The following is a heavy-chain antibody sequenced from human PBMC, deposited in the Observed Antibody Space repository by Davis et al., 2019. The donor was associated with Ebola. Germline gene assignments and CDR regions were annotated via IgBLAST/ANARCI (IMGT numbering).Heavy chain of an antibody. J-gene: IGHJ3*02. CDR3: ARESSSHLDAFDI. CDR1: GYTFTSYG. D-gene: IGHD2-2*01. CDR2: ISAYNGNT. V-gene: IGHV1-18*01. Sequence: ASVKVSCKASGYTFTSYGISWVRQAPGQGLEWMGWISAYNGNTNYAQKLQGRVTITADKSTSTAYMELSSLRSEDTAVYYCARESSSHLDAFDIWGQGTMVTVSS.